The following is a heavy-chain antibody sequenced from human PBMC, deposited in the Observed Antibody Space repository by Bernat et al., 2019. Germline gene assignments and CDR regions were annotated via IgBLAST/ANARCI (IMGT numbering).Heavy chain of an antibody. CDR2: INYSGRT. D-gene: IGHD6-13*01. J-gene: IGHJ4*02. CDR1: GDSIRDYY. Sequence: QVQLQESGPGLVRPSETLSLTCTVSGDSIRDYYWSWIRQHPGKGLEWIGYINYSGRTYYNPSLKSRVSISVDTSKNQFSLKLSSVTAADTAVYYCARVVKSSWHNDYWGQGTLVIVSS. CDR3: ARVVKSSWHNDY. V-gene: IGHV4-31*03.